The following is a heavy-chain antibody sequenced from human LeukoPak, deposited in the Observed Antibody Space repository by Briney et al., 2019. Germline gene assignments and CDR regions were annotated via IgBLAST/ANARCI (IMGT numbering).Heavy chain of an antibody. CDR1: GFTFSSYG. CDR3: TTRITIFGVAQDLDY. V-gene: IGHV3-15*07. D-gene: IGHD3-3*01. Sequence: GGSLRLSCAASGFTFSSYGMNWVRQAPGKGLEWVGRIKSKTDGGTTDYAAPVKGRFTISRDDSKNTLYLQMNSLKTEDTAVYYCTTRITIFGVAQDLDYWGQGTLVTVSS. J-gene: IGHJ4*02. CDR2: IKSKTDGGTT.